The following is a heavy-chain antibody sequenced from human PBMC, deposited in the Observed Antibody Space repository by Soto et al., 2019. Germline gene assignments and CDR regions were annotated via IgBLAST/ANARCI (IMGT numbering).Heavy chain of an antibody. Sequence: SETLSLTCAVSGYSISSGYYWGWIRQPPGKGLEWIGSIYHRWSTYYNPSLKSRVTISVDPSQNQFSLKLSSVTAADPAVYYCARVGGYGMDVWGQGTTVTVSS. D-gene: IGHD3-10*01. CDR2: IYHRWST. J-gene: IGHJ6*02. CDR1: GYSISSGYY. CDR3: ARVGGYGMDV. V-gene: IGHV4-38-2*01.